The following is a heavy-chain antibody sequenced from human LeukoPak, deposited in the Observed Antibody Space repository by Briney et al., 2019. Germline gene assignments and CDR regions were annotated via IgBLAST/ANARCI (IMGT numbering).Heavy chain of an antibody. V-gene: IGHV3-23*01. D-gene: IGHD4-11*01. Sequence: GGSLRPSCAASGFTSSSYATRWVRHAPGKGLEWVSSITGSGDSTYYADSVKGRFTISRDNSKNTLYLQMNSLRAEDTAVYYCADSNYWYPVDYWGQGTLVTVSS. CDR1: GFTSSSYA. J-gene: IGHJ4*02. CDR2: ITGSGDST. CDR3: ADSNYWYPVDY.